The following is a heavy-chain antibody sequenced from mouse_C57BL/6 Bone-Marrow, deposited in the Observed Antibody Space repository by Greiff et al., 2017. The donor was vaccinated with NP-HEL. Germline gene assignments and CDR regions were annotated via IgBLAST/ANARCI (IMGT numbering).Heavy chain of an antibody. V-gene: IGHV14-4*01. CDR3: TPYDYWYFDV. D-gene: IGHD2-3*01. Sequence: VQLKESGAELVRPGASVKLSCTASGFNIKDDYMHWVKQRPEQGLAWIGWIDPENGDTEYASKFQGKATITADTSSNTAYLQLSSLTSEDTAVYYCTPYDYWYFDVWGTGTTVTVSS. CDR1: GFNIKDDY. J-gene: IGHJ1*03. CDR2: IDPENGDT.